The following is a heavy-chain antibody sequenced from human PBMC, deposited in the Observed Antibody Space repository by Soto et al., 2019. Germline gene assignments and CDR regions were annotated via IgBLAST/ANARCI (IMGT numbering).Heavy chain of an antibody. V-gene: IGHV3-30*18. J-gene: IGHJ6*02. CDR1: GFTFSSYG. Sequence: GGSLRLSCAASGFTFSSYGMHWGRQAPCKGLEWVAVISYDGRNKYYADSVKGRFTISRDNSKNTLYLQMSSLRAEDTAVYYCVKDGSSGWPYYYGLDVWGQGTTVTVSS. D-gene: IGHD6-19*01. CDR2: ISYDGRNK. CDR3: VKDGSSGWPYYYGLDV.